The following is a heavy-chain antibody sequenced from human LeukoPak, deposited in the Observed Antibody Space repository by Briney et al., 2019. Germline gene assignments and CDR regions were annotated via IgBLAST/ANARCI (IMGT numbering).Heavy chain of an antibody. CDR2: ISSSSTFK. Sequence: GGSLRLSCTTSGFTFSTFAMNWIRQAPGKGLEWVSSISSSSTFKYHADSLKGRFAISRDNAKNTLYLQMNSLTADDTAVYYCARDAVAARGEFDVWGQGILVTVSS. CDR1: GFTFSTFA. CDR3: ARDAVAARGEFDV. D-gene: IGHD6-6*01. J-gene: IGHJ4*02. V-gene: IGHV3-21*04.